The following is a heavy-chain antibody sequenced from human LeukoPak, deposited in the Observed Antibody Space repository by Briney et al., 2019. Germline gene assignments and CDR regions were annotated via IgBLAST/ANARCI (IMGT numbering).Heavy chain of an antibody. J-gene: IGHJ4*02. CDR2: IYMSDST. V-gene: IGHV4-4*07. D-gene: IGHD3-16*02. CDR1: GGSIGTYY. Sequence: PSETLSLTCSVSGGSIGTYYWSWVRLPAGKGLEWIGRIYMSDSTNYNPSLKGRVTMSVDTSKNQFSLKLTSVTAADTALYYCAREGTFYDNIWGKYRTVEVVPFDYWGQGILVTVSS. CDR3: AREGTFYDNIWGKYRTVEVVPFDY.